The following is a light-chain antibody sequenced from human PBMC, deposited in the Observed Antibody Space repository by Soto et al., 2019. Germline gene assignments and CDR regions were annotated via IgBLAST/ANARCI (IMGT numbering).Light chain of an antibody. V-gene: IGKV3-20*01. J-gene: IGKJ4*01. CDR1: QSVRSN. CDR2: GAS. Sequence: IVLTQSPATLSLSPWERATLSCRASQSVRSNLAWYQQKPGQAPRLLISGASNRATGIPDRFSGSGSGTDFTLTISRLEPEDFAVYYCQQYGSLPLTFGGGTKVDIK. CDR3: QQYGSLPLT.